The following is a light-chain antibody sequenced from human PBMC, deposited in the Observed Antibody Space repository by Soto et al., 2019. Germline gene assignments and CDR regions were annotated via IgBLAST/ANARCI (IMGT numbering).Light chain of an antibody. Sequence: QMTQSPSSLSASVGDRVTITCQASQDISKYLHWYQHKPGKPPNLLIFDASNLETGVPPRFSGSGSGTHFTLTISSLQPEDIGTYYCQHYDNLPLFGGGTKVEIK. V-gene: IGKV1-33*01. CDR1: QDISKY. CDR2: DAS. J-gene: IGKJ4*01. CDR3: QHYDNLPL.